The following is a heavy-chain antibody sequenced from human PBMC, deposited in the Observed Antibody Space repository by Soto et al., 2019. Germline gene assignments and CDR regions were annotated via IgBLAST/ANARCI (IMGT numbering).Heavy chain of an antibody. CDR3: AKDVRNWNDVRQIGVYYYYMDV. CDR2: ISYDGSNK. V-gene: IGHV3-30*18. CDR1: GFTFSSYG. J-gene: IGHJ6*03. Sequence: GGSLRLSCAASGFTFSSYGMHWVRQAPGKGLEWVAVISYDGSNKYYADSVKGRFTISRDNSKNTLYLQMNSLRAEDTAVYYCAKDVRNWNDVRQIGVYYYYMDVWGKGTTVTVSS. D-gene: IGHD1-1*01.